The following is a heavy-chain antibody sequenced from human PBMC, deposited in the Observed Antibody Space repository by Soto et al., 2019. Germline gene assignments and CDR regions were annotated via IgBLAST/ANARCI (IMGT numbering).Heavy chain of an antibody. V-gene: IGHV1-2*04. CDR2: INPNSGGT. CDR1: GYTFTGYY. J-gene: IGHJ4*02. D-gene: IGHD2-2*01. CDR3: ARVMGYCSSTSCYVLDY. Sequence: ASVKVSCKASGYTFTGYYMHWVRQAPGQGLEWMGWINPNSGGTNYAQKFQGWVTMTRDTSISTAYMELSRLRSDDTAVYYCARVMGYCSSTSCYVLDYWGQGTLVTVSS.